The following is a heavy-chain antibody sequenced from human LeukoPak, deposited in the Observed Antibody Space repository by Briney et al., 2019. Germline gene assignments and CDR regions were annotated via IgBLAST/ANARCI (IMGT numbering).Heavy chain of an antibody. V-gene: IGHV1-2*02. J-gene: IGHJ5*02. Sequence: ASVTVSCTASGYTFTGYYMHWVRQAPGQGLEWMGCINPNSGGTNYAQKFQGRVTMTRDTSISTAYMELSRLRSDDTAVYYCARAVVVVAATILYNWFDPWGRGTLVTVSS. CDR3: ARAVVVVAATILYNWFDP. CDR2: INPNSGGT. CDR1: GYTFTGYY. D-gene: IGHD2-15*01.